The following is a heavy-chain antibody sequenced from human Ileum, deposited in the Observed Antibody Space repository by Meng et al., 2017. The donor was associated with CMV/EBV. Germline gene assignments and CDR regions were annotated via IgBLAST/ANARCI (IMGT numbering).Heavy chain of an antibody. Sequence: QVQLQESGPGLLKPSQTLSLTCSVSGASVDIRGYYWNWIRQRPGKGLECIGHISHSGTTYYNPSLKSRVTISSDTSKNQFFLNLESVTAADTAVYYCARDHDYGEYGGWFDPWGQGTLVTVSS. CDR1: GASVDIRGYY. CDR2: ISHSGTT. CDR3: ARDHDYGEYGGWFDP. J-gene: IGHJ5*02. V-gene: IGHV4-31*02. D-gene: IGHD4-17*01.